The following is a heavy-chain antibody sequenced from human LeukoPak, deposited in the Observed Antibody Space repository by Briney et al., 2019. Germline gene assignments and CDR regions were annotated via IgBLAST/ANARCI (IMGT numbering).Heavy chain of an antibody. J-gene: IGHJ3*02. CDR3: AREQAAIMVYSNDAFDI. CDR2: IWYDGSNK. CDR1: GFTFSSYG. D-gene: IGHD2-8*01. Sequence: GGSLRLSCAASGFTFSSYGMHWVRQAPGKGLECVAVIWYDGSNKYYADSVKGRFTISRDNSKNTLYLQMNSLRAEDTAVYYCAREQAAIMVYSNDAFDIWGQGTMVTVSS. V-gene: IGHV3-33*01.